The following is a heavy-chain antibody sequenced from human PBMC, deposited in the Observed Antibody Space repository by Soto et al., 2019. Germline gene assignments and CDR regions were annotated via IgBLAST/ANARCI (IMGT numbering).Heavy chain of an antibody. Sequence: SETLSLTCTVSGGSIRGYYWTWIRQSPGRGLEWLGFISDSGKTDSDASLKGRLAISLDTSRSQFSLSSVTPADTAVYYCARARFCTSTSCYHYFDFWGQGTLVTVSS. CDR3: ARARFCTSTSCYHYFDF. CDR2: ISDSGKT. D-gene: IGHD2-2*01. V-gene: IGHV4-59*01. J-gene: IGHJ4*02. CDR1: GGSIRGYY.